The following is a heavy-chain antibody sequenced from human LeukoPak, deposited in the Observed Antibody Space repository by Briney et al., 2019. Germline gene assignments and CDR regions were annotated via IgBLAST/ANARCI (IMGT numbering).Heavy chain of an antibody. J-gene: IGHJ4*02. Sequence: GGSLRLSCAASGFTFSNFAMTWVRQAPGKGLEWVSSIVGSSSSYYSDSLKGRCTISRDNAKNTLYLQMNSLRAEETAVFYCARLGAGSSRYYCGQGTLVTVSS. V-gene: IGHV3-21*01. CDR2: IVGSSSS. CDR1: GFTFSNFA. CDR3: ARLGAGSSRYY. D-gene: IGHD6-13*01.